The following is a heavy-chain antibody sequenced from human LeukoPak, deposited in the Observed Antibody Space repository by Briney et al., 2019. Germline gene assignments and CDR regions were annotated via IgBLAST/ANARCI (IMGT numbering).Heavy chain of an antibody. V-gene: IGHV4-59*01. CDR2: IYYSGST. Sequence: SETLSLTCTVSGGSISSYCWSWIRQPPGKGLEWIGYIYYSGSTNYNPSLKSRVTISVDTSKNQFSLKLSSVTAADTAVYYCARSRDYIRSYYFDYWGQGTLVTVSS. D-gene: IGHD4-11*01. J-gene: IGHJ4*02. CDR3: ARSRDYIRSYYFDY. CDR1: GGSISSYC.